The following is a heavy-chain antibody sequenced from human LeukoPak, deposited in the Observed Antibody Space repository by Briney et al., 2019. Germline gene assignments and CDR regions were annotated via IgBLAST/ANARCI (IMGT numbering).Heavy chain of an antibody. V-gene: IGHV4-59*08. D-gene: IGHD1-7*01. J-gene: IGHJ6*02. CDR1: GGSMSSYY. CDR3: ARLSLGATGTPADGLDV. CDR2: IYYIGIT. Sequence: SETLSLTRTVSGGSMSSYYWTWIRRPPGKALEWTGYIYYIGITRYNPSLESRLTMSVDTSKNQFSLKLSSVTAADTAVYYCARLSLGATGTPADGLDVWGQGITVTVSS.